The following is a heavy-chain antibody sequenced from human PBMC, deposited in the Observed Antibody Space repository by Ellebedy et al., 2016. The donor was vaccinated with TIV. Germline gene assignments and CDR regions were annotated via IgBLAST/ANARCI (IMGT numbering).Heavy chain of an antibody. V-gene: IGHV3-9*01. CDR2: ISWNSGDI. J-gene: IGHJ3*02. D-gene: IGHD1-26*01. CDR3: VKDMGSVRRDAFAM. Sequence: SLKISCAASGFTFDDYGMHWVRQAPGKGLEWVSGISWNSGDIGYADSVEGRFTISRDNAKKSLYLQMNSLRPEDTAVYYCVKDMGSVRRDAFAMWGQGTMVTISS. CDR1: GFTFDDYG.